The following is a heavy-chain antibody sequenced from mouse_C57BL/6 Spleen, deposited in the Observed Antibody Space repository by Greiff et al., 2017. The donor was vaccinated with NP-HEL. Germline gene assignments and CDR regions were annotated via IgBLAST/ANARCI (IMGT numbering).Heavy chain of an antibody. CDR3: ARFLGGYWYFDV. J-gene: IGHJ1*03. D-gene: IGHD3-3*01. Sequence: VQLQQSGPELVKPGASVKISCKASGYTFTDYYMNWVKQSHGKSLEWIGDINPNNGGTSYNQKFKGKATLTVDKSSSTAYMELRSLTSEDSAVYYCARFLGGYWYFDVWGTGTTVTVSS. V-gene: IGHV1-26*01. CDR2: INPNNGGT. CDR1: GYTFTDYY.